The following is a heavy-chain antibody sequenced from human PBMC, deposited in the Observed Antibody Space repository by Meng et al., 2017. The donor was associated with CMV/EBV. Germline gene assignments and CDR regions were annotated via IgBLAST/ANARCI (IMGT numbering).Heavy chain of an antibody. CDR3: ARDNRRGVVDY. V-gene: IGHV4-30-4*08. D-gene: IGHD2-15*01. CDR1: GGSISSGDYY. CDR2: IYYSGRT. Sequence: QVHLLGSGPRLVKPSQTLSLTCTVSGGSISSGDYYWRWIRQPPGKGLEWSGYIYYSGRTYYNPSIKSRVTISVDTSKNQFSLKLSSVTAADTAVYYCARDNRRGVVDYWGQGTLVTVSS. J-gene: IGHJ4*02.